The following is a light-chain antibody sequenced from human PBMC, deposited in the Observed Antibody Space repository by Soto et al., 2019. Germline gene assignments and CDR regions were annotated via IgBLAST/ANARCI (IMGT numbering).Light chain of an antibody. CDR1: QSVHSN. CDR3: QHYNNWPWT. CDR2: STS. J-gene: IGKJ1*01. Sequence: EIVMTQSPATLSVSPGEGVTLSCRASQSVHSNLAWFQEKPGQALRLLISSTSTRATGIPARFSGSGSGTEFTLTISSLQSEDVAIYYCQHYNNWPWTFGRGTKVDIK. V-gene: IGKV3-15*01.